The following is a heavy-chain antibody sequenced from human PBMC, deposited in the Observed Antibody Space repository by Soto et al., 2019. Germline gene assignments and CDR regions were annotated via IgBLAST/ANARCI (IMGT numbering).Heavy chain of an antibody. V-gene: IGHV4-59*12. CDR3: ARVRGWYPLDY. CDR2: IYYSGST. D-gene: IGHD6-19*01. CDR1: GGSISSYY. Sequence: SETLSLTCTVSGGSISSYYWSWIRQPPGKGLEWIGYIYYSGSTNYNPSLKSRVTISVDTSKNQFSLKLSSVTAADTAVYYCARVRGWYPLDYWGQGTLVTVSS. J-gene: IGHJ4*02.